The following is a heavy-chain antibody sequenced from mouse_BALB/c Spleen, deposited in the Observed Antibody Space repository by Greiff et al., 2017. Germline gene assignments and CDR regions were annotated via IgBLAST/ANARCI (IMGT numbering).Heavy chain of an antibody. J-gene: IGHJ1*01. Sequence: DVKLVESGPGLVKPSQSLSLTCTVTGYSITSDYAWNWIRQFPGNKLEWMGYISYSGSTSYNPSLKSRISITRDTSKNQFFLQLNSVTTEDTATYYCARWGITSGWYFDVWGAGTTVTVSS. CDR1: GYSITSDYA. D-gene: IGHD2-4*01. CDR2: ISYSGST. V-gene: IGHV3-2*02. CDR3: ARWGITSGWYFDV.